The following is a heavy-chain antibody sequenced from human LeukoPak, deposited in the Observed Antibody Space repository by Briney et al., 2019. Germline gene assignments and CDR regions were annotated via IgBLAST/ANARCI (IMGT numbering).Heavy chain of an antibody. Sequence: SETLSLTCAVYGGSFSGYYWSWIRQPPGKGLEWIGEINHSGSTNYNPPLKSRVTISANPSKNQFSLKLISVTAAHTAVYYCAWVEYSSSYSSKNNWFDPWGQGTLVSVSS. CDR2: INHSGST. CDR3: AWVEYSSSYSSKNNWFDP. V-gene: IGHV4-34*01. CDR1: GGSFSGYY. J-gene: IGHJ5*02. D-gene: IGHD6-6*01.